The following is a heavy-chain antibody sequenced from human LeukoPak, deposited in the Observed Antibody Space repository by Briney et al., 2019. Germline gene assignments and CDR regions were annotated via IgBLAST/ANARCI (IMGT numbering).Heavy chain of an antibody. CDR3: AKIAARDTGEGY. CDR2: INPSGGST. CDR1: GYTFTSYY. J-gene: IGHJ4*02. Sequence: ASVKVSCKASGYTFTSYYMHWVRQAPGQGLEWMGIINPSGGSTSYAPKFQGRVTVTRDTSTSTVYMELSSLRSEDTGIYYCAKIAARDTGEGYWGQGTPVTVSS. D-gene: IGHD6-6*01. V-gene: IGHV1-46*01.